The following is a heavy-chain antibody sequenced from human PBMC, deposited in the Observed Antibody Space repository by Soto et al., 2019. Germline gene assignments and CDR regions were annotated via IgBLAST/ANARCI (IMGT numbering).Heavy chain of an antibody. CDR2: IYYSGST. CDR1: GGSVSSGSYY. V-gene: IGHV4-61*01. CDR3: ARAGAGDYYYYYGMDV. J-gene: IGHJ6*02. Sequence: QVQLQESGPGLVKPSETLSLTCTVSGGSVSSGSYYWSWIRQPPGKGLEWIGYIYYSGSTNYNPSLKSRVTISVDTSKNPFSLKLSSVTAADTAVYYCARAGAGDYYYYYGMDVWGQGTTVTVSS. D-gene: IGHD3-10*01.